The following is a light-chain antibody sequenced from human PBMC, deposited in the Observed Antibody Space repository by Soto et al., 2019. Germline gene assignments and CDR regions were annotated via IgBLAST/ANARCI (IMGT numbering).Light chain of an antibody. J-gene: IGLJ2*01. CDR1: SSDIGSYNY. CDR3: TSYTVSRSLVV. Sequence: QSVLTQPASVSASPGQSITISCTGTSSDIGSYNYVSWYRHHPGKAPQLMIYEVSHRPSGISHRFSGSKSGNTASLAISGLQAEDEGYYYCTSYTVSRSLVVFGGGTKLTVL. CDR2: EVS. V-gene: IGLV2-14*01.